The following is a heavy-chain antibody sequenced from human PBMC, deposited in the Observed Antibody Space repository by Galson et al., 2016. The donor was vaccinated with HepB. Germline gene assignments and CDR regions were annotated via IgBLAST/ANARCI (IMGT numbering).Heavy chain of an antibody. CDR1: GITFSRYA. V-gene: IGHV3-23*01. Sequence: SLRLSCAASGITFSRYAMNWVRQAPGKGLEWVSTITDSGGSTYLADSVRGRFTISRDNSKSTLYLQMHSLRAEDTAIYYCAKGRCSCPVCDYFDNWGQGTLVTVSS. J-gene: IGHJ4*02. CDR3: AKGRCSCPVCDYFDN. CDR2: ITDSGGST. D-gene: IGHD4-17*01.